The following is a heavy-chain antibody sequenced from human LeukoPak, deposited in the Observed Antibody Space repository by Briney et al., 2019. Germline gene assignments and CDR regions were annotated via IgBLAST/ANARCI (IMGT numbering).Heavy chain of an antibody. D-gene: IGHD4-17*01. CDR3: ARARGDSSRLDY. CDR2: IYYSDNT. CDR1: GGSITGGGYY. Sequence: SETLSLTCTVSGGSITGGGYYWSWIRQHPGKGLEWIGYIYYSDNTYYNPSLKSRVTISADTSKNQFSLKLNSATAADTAVYYCARARGDSSRLDYWGQGTLVTVSS. J-gene: IGHJ4*02. V-gene: IGHV4-31*03.